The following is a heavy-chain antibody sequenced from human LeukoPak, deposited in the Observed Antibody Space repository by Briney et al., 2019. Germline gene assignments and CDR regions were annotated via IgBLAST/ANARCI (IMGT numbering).Heavy chain of an antibody. Sequence: PSETLSLTCTVSGGSINNYYWSWIRQAPGKGLEWFGYIYYSGSANYNPSLKSRVTISVDTSKNQFSLRLSSVTAADTAVYYCARGREMATLKAFDPWGQGTLVTVSS. CDR3: ARGREMATLKAFDP. D-gene: IGHD5-24*01. CDR1: GGSINNYY. V-gene: IGHV4-59*01. CDR2: IYYSGSA. J-gene: IGHJ5*02.